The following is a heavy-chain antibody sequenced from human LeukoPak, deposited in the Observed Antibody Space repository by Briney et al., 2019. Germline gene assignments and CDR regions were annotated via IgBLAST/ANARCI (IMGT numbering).Heavy chain of an antibody. Sequence: GGSLRLSCAASGFTFSTYAMSWVRQAPGKGLEWVSTISGSGGSTYYADSVKGRFTISRDNSKNTLYLQMNSLRAEDTAVYYCAKGRGGSYGYFDYWGQGTLVTVPS. CDR3: AKGRGGSYGYFDY. V-gene: IGHV3-23*01. D-gene: IGHD1-26*01. CDR1: GFTFSTYA. CDR2: ISGSGGST. J-gene: IGHJ4*02.